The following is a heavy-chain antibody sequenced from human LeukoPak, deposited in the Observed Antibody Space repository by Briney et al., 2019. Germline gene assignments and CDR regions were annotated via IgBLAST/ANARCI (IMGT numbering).Heavy chain of an antibody. V-gene: IGHV1-2*02. Sequence: ASVTVSCKASGYTFTGSYLHWVRQAPGQGLEWMGWINPNSGATNYARQFQGRVTMTRDTSISTAYMELSRLRSDDTAVYHCARGLTTVTFDCWGQGTLVTVTS. J-gene: IGHJ4*02. CDR2: INPNSGAT. D-gene: IGHD4-17*01. CDR3: ARGLTTVTFDC. CDR1: GYTFTGSY.